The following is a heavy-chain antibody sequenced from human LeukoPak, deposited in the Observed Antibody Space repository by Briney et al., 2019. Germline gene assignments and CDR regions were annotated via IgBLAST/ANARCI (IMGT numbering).Heavy chain of an antibody. CDR1: RGTFSSYA. D-gene: IGHD1-26*01. J-gene: IGHJ4*02. CDR3: ARLPLGAHYFDY. CDR2: IIPILGIA. V-gene: IGHV1-69*04. Sequence: ASVKVSCKASRGTFSSYAISWVRQAPGQGLEWMGRIIPILGIANYAQKFQGRVTITADKSTSTAYMELSSLRSEDTAVYYCARLPLGAHYFDYWGQGTLVTVSS.